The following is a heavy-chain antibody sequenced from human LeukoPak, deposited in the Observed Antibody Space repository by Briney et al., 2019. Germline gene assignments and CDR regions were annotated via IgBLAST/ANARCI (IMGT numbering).Heavy chain of an antibody. J-gene: IGHJ4*02. Sequence: SETLSLTCAVYGGSFSGYYWSWIRQPPGKGLEWIGEINHSGSTNYNPSLKSRVTISVDTSKNQFSLKLSSVTAADTAVYYCARRYSGSYRPTRNPYYFDYWGQGTLVTVSS. D-gene: IGHD1-26*01. CDR3: ARRYSGSYRPTRNPYYFDY. CDR1: GGSFSGYY. V-gene: IGHV4-34*01. CDR2: INHSGST.